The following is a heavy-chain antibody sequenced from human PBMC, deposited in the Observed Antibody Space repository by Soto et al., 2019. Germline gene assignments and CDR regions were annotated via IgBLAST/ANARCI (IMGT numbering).Heavy chain of an antibody. D-gene: IGHD4-17*01. CDR2: MSERSGPP. Sequence: GGSLRLSCAASGFNFRKFAMIWVRQAPGKGLEWVSGMSERSGPPLYADSVKGRLTISRDNSKSTLYLEMNNLRPEDTAVYYCAKDQDNTDYYWIFDLWGRGTPVTVSS. CDR1: GFNFRKFA. J-gene: IGHJ2*01. CDR3: AKDQDNTDYYWIFDL. V-gene: IGHV3-23*01.